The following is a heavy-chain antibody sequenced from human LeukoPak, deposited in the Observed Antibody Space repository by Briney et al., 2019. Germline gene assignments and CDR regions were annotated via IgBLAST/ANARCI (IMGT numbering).Heavy chain of an antibody. Sequence: SETLSLTCAVYGGSFSGYYWSWIRQPPGKGLEWIGEINHSGKTNYNPSLKSRITISVDTSKTQFSLKLSSVTAADTAVYYCARCASDDYGLYGLDVWGQGTTVTVSS. CDR1: GGSFSGYY. V-gene: IGHV4-34*01. J-gene: IGHJ6*02. D-gene: IGHD4-17*01. CDR3: ARCASDDYGLYGLDV. CDR2: INHSGKT.